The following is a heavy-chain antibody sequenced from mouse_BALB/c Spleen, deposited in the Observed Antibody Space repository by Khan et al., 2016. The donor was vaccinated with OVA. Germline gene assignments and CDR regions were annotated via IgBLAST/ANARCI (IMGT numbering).Heavy chain of an antibody. CDR1: GYSITSDYA. J-gene: IGHJ2*01. D-gene: IGHD2-10*02. CDR2: ISYSGNT. V-gene: IGHV3-2*02. CDR3: ARMYGGDFDY. Sequence: EVQLQESGPGLVKPSQSLSFTCTVTGYSITSDYAWNWIRQFPRNKLEWMGFISYSGNTKYNQSLKSRTSMTRDTSKNPSFLQLNSMTSEDTATDYSARMYGGDFDYWGQGTTLIVSS.